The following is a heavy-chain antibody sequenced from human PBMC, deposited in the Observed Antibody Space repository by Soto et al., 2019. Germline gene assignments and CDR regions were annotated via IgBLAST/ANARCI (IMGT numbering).Heavy chain of an antibody. CDR1: GFTFSSYA. V-gene: IGHV3-30-3*01. J-gene: IGHJ4*02. D-gene: IGHD6-13*01. CDR2: ISYDGSNK. CDR3: ARDSEAAAGTNYY. Sequence: PGGSLRLSCAASGFTFSSYAMHWVRQAPGKGLEWVAVISYDGSNKYYADSVKGRFTISRDNSKNTLYLQMNSLRAEDTAVYYCARDSEAAAGTNYYRGQGTLVTVSS.